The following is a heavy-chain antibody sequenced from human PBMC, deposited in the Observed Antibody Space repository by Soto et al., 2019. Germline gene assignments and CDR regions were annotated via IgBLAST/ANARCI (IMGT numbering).Heavy chain of an antibody. CDR3: ARDQGIVVVAATFFDY. Sequence: GGSLRLSCAASGFTFSSYGMHWVRQAPGKGLEWVAVIWYDGSNKYYADSVKGRFTISRDNSKNTLYLQMNSLRAEDTAVYYCARDQGIVVVAATFFDYWGQGTLVTVSS. V-gene: IGHV3-33*01. CDR2: IWYDGSNK. CDR1: GFTFSSYG. D-gene: IGHD2-15*01. J-gene: IGHJ4*02.